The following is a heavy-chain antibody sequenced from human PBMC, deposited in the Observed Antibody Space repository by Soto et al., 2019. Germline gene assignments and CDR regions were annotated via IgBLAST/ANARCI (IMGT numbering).Heavy chain of an antibody. J-gene: IGHJ6*02. CDR3: ARALGYCSSNSCSRGASYSGLDV. V-gene: IGHV4-34*01. CDR1: GGSFSGYY. CDR2: INHSGST. Sequence: PSETLSLTCAVYGGSFSGYYWSWIRQPPGKGLEWIGEINHSGSTNYNPSLKSRVTISVDTSKNQFSLKLSSVTAADTAVYYCARALGYCSSNSCSRGASYSGLDVWGQGTTVTV. D-gene: IGHD2-2*01.